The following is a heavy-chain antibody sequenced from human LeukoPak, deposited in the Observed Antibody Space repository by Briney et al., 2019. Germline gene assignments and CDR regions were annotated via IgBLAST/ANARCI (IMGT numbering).Heavy chain of an antibody. D-gene: IGHD7-27*01. CDR1: GGSISSYY. CDR3: ASGDMGSLDL. J-gene: IGHJ2*01. CDR2: IYYSGST. Sequence: SETLSLTCTVSGGSISSYYWSWIRQPPGKGLEWIGYIYYSGSTNYNPSLKSRVTISVDTSKNHFSLKLSSVTATDTAVYYCASGDMGSLDLWGRGTLVTVSS. V-gene: IGHV4-59*08.